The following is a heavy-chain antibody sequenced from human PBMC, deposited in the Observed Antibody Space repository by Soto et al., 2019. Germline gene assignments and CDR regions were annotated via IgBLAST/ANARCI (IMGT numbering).Heavy chain of an antibody. J-gene: IGHJ4*02. D-gene: IGHD5-18*01. Sequence: GASVKVSCKASGGTFSSYAISWVRQAPGQGLEWMGGIIPIFGTANYAQKFQGRVTITADESTSTAYMELSSLRSEDTAVYYCARVNPDLIVDTAMAYFDYWGQGTQVTVSS. CDR2: IIPIFGTA. CDR3: ARVNPDLIVDTAMAYFDY. V-gene: IGHV1-69*13. CDR1: GGTFSSYA.